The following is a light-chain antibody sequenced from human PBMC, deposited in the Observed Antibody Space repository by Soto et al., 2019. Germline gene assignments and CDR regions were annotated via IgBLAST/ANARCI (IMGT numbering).Light chain of an antibody. CDR3: QQYDNWPPWT. CDR1: QSVDTN. Sequence: EIVMTQSPATLSVSLGDTATLSCRASQSVDTNLAWYQQKHGQAPRLLIFGASTRATGVPARFSGRGSGTEFTLTISGLQSEDFAVYYCQQYDNWPPWTFGQGTKVEIK. V-gene: IGKV3-15*01. J-gene: IGKJ1*01. CDR2: GAS.